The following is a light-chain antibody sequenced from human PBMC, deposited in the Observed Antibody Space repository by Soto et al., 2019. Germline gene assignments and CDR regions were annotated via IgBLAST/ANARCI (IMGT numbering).Light chain of an antibody. CDR2: GAS. J-gene: IGKJ1*01. Sequence: EIVMTQSPATLPVSPGERATLSCRASQSVSSNLAWYQQKPGQAPRLLIYGASTRATGIPARFSGSGSGTEFTLTISSLQSEDFAVYYCQQYNNWPPWTFGQRTKVEIK. CDR3: QQYNNWPPWT. V-gene: IGKV3-15*01. CDR1: QSVSSN.